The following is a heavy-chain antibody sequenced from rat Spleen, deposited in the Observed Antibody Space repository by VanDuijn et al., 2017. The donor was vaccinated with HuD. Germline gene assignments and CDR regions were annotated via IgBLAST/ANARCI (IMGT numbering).Heavy chain of an antibody. Sequence: EVQLVESGGGLVQPGGSLKVSCAASGFTFSNYGTHWIRQAPTKGLEWVASISPSGGSTSYRDSVKGRFTISRDNAKSTLYLQMDSLRSEDTATYYCVSHGARISRFAYWGQGTLVTVSS. V-gene: IGHV5-19*01. CDR2: ISPSGGST. J-gene: IGHJ3*01. D-gene: IGHD2-7*01. CDR3: VSHGARISRFAY. CDR1: GFTFSNYG.